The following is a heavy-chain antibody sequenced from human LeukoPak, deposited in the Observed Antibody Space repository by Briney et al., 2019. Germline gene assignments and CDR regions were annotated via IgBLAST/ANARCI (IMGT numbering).Heavy chain of an antibody. Sequence: ASVKVSCKASGYTFTSYGISWVRQAPGQGLEWMGWISAYNGNTNYAQKLQGRVTLTTDTSTNTAYMELRSLRSDDTAVYYCARKMDYYDSSGYYVYQFDYWGQGTLVTVSS. CDR3: ARKMDYYDSSGYYVYQFDY. CDR2: ISAYNGNT. D-gene: IGHD3-22*01. J-gene: IGHJ4*02. CDR1: GYTFTSYG. V-gene: IGHV1-18*01.